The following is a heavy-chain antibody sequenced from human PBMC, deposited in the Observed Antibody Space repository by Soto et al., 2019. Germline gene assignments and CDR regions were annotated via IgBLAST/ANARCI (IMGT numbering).Heavy chain of an antibody. CDR2: IYYSGST. J-gene: IGHJ4*02. CDR1: GGSIGSYY. CDR3: ASYSGYDFGYFDY. V-gene: IGHV4-59*01. Sequence: PSETLSLTCTVSGGSIGSYYWSWVRQPPGKGLEWIGYIYYSGSTNYNPSLKSRVTISVDTSKNQFSLKLSSVTAADTAVYYCASYSGYDFGYFDYWGQGTLVTVSS. D-gene: IGHD5-12*01.